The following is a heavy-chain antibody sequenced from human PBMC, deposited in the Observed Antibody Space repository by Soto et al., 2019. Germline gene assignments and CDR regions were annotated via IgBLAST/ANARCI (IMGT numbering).Heavy chain of an antibody. CDR2: VGYTGSYR. V-gene: IGHV3-30*02. CDR3: ARDLLEDPADYYDPPTDGFDI. D-gene: IGHD3-22*01. J-gene: IGHJ3*02. Sequence: GGALRLSCAASGLTFSSFGMHWVRQAPGKGLEGVAFVGYTGSYRYYADSVKCRFTVSRDNSKNTVSLQMNSLRAEDTAVYYCARDLLEDPADYYDPPTDGFDIWGQGTMVTVS. CDR1: GLTFSSFG.